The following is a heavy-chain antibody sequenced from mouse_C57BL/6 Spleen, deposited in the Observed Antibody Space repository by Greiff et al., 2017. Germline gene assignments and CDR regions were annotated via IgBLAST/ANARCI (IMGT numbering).Heavy chain of an antibody. CDR1: GYTFTDYE. CDR2: IDPVTGGT. D-gene: IGHD1-1*01. CDR3: TRYDYGSSYVIFDY. V-gene: IGHV1-15*01. J-gene: IGHJ2*01. Sequence: QVQLQQSGAELVRPGASVTLSCKASGYTFTDYEMHWVKQTPVHGLEWIGAIDPVTGGTAYNQKFKGKAILTADTSSSTAYMELRSLTSEYSAVYYCTRYDYGSSYVIFDYWGQGTTLTVSS.